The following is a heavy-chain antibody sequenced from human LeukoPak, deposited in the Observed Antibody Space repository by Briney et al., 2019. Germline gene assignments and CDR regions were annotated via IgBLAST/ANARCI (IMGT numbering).Heavy chain of an antibody. V-gene: IGHV3-30*02. CDR1: GFTFSSYG. D-gene: IGHD3-3*01. CDR2: IRYDGSNK. J-gene: IGHJ4*02. Sequence: QSGGSLRLSCAASGFTFSSYGMPWVRQAPGKGLEWVAFIRYDGSNKYYADSVKGRFTISRDNSKNTLYLQMNSLRAEDTAVYYCVIRGYYLGWGQGTLVTLSS. CDR3: VIRGYYLG.